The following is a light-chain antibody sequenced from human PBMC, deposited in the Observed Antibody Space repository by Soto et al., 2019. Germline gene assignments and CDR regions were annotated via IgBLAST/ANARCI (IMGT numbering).Light chain of an antibody. CDR1: SSDVGNYNL. V-gene: IGLV2-23*02. CDR2: EVT. J-gene: IGLJ1*01. CDR3: CSYADSSTWV. Sequence: QCALTQPASVSGSPGQSITISCTGTSSDVGNYNLVSWYQQHPGKAPKLMIYEVTKRPSGVSNRFSGSKSGNTASLTISGLQAEDEADYYCCSYADSSTWVLGTGTKLTVL.